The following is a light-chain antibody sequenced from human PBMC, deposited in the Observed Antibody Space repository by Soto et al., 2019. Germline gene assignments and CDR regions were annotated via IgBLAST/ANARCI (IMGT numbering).Light chain of an antibody. CDR2: DVV. V-gene: IGLV2-14*01. CDR3: TSYTSTNTLYL. J-gene: IGLJ1*01. Sequence: QSVLTQPASVSGSPGQSITISCTGTSSDVGGFNFVSWYQHHPGKAPKLLISDVVNRPSGVSHRFSGSKSGSTASLTISGLQADDEADYYCTSYTSTNTLYLFGTGTKV. CDR1: SSDVGGFNF.